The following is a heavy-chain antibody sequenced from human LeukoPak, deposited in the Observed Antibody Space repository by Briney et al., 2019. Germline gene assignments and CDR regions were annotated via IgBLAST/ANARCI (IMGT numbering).Heavy chain of an antibody. D-gene: IGHD3-22*01. CDR3: AKGGYDSSGYYCQH. CDR2: ISDSGGRT. J-gene: IGHJ4*02. Sequence: GGSLRLSCAVSGITLSNYGMSWVRQAPGKGLEWVAGISDSGGRTNYADSVKGRFTISRDNSKNTLYLQMNSLRAEDTAVYYCAKGGYDSSGYYCQHWGQGTLVTVSS. V-gene: IGHV3-23*01. CDR1: GITLSNYG.